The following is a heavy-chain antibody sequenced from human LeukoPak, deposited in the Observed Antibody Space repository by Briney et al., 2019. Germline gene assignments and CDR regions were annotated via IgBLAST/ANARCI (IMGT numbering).Heavy chain of an antibody. Sequence: PGGSLRLSCAASGFTFSSYSMNWVRQAPGEGLEWGAYITSGSHVLYYANSVKGRFTVSRDNAKNSLHLQMNSLRAEDTAVYYCAKSLWFGDPASDYFHHWGQGTLVTVSS. V-gene: IGHV3-48*01. CDR2: ITSGSHVL. D-gene: IGHD3-10*01. CDR3: AKSLWFGDPASDYFHH. CDR1: GFTFSSYS. J-gene: IGHJ1*01.